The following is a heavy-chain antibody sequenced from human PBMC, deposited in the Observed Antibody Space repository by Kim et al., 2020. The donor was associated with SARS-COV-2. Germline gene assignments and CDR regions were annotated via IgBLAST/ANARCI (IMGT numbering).Heavy chain of an antibody. Sequence: SETLSLTCAVYGGSFSGYYWSWIRQPPGKGLEWIGEINHSGSTNYNPSLKSRVTISVDTSKNQFSLKLSSVTAADTAVYYCARGRQQWLVVRYYFDYWGQGTLVTVSS. V-gene: IGHV4-34*01. D-gene: IGHD6-19*01. J-gene: IGHJ4*02. CDR1: GGSFSGYY. CDR3: ARGRQQWLVVRYYFDY. CDR2: INHSGST.